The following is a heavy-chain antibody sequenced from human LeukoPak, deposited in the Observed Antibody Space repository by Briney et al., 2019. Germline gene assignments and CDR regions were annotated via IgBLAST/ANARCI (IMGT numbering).Heavy chain of an antibody. V-gene: IGHV4-38-2*02. CDR1: GYSISSGYY. CDR2: VYYSGNT. J-gene: IGHJ4*02. CDR3: AGPGRISSSWSPFDY. Sequence: PSETLSLTCTVSGYSISSGYYWGWIRQPPGKGLEWIGTVYYSGNTYYNPSLQSRVTISVDTSRNQFSLKLSSVTAADTAVYYCAGPGRISSSWSPFDYWGQGTLVTVAS. D-gene: IGHD6-13*01.